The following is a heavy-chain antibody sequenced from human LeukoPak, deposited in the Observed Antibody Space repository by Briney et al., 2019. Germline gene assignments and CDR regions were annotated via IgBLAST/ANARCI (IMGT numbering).Heavy chain of an antibody. CDR1: GGSTSSYY. V-gene: IGHV4-59*01. D-gene: IGHD6-13*01. CDR3: ARGKYSSSWYQGYYFDY. CDR2: IYYSGST. J-gene: IGHJ4*02. Sequence: PSETLSLTCTVSGGSTSSYYWSWIRQPPGKGLEWIGYIYYSGSTNYNPSLKSRVTISVDTSKNQFSLKLSSVTAADTAVYYCARGKYSSSWYQGYYFDYWGQGTLVTVSS.